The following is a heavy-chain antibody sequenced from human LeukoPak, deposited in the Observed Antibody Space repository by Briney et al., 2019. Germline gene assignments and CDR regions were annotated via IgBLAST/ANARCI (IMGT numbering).Heavy chain of an antibody. Sequence: LETLSLTCTVSGGSFTSYYWSWIRQPPGKGLEWIGYIYYSGSTNYNPSLKSRVTISVDTSKNQFSLRLSSVTAADTAVYYCARRPPFMALDSWGPGTLVTVSS. D-gene: IGHD5-24*01. CDR3: ARRPPFMALDS. J-gene: IGHJ4*02. CDR2: IYYSGST. V-gene: IGHV4-59*08. CDR1: GGSFTSYY.